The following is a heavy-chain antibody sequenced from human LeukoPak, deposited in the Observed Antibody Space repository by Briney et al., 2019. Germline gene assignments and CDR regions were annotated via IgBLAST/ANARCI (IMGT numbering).Heavy chain of an antibody. J-gene: IGHJ6*02. V-gene: IGHV3-21*01. CDR1: GFTFSSYS. Sequence: GGSLRLSCAASGFTFSSYSMNWVRQAPGKGLEWVPSISSSSSYIYYADSVKGRFTISRDNAKNSLYLQMNSLRAEDTAVYYCARLTGTKGMDVWGQGTTVTVSS. CDR3: ARLTGTKGMDV. D-gene: IGHD1-7*01. CDR2: ISSSSSYI.